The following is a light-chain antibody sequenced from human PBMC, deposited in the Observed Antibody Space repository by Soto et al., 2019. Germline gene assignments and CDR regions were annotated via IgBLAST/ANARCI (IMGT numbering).Light chain of an antibody. CDR3: ASWDDSLSGVV. V-gene: IGLV1-47*01. J-gene: IGLJ3*02. Sequence: QSVLTQLPSASGTPGQTVTISCSGSTSNLGSNFIYWYQQLPGAAPKLLISRNRQRPSGVPDRFSGSKSGTSGSLVISGLRSEDEADYHCASWDDSLSGVVFGGGTKVTVL. CDR2: RNR. CDR1: TSNLGSNF.